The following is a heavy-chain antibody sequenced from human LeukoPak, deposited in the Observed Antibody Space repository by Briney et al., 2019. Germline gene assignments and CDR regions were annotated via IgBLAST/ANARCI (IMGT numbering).Heavy chain of an antibody. V-gene: IGHV1-69*05. D-gene: IGHD6-6*01. Sequence: GASVKVSYKASGGTFSSYAISWVRQAPGQGLEWMGGIIPIFGTANYAQKFQGRVTITTDESTSTAYMELSSLRSEDTAVYYCARARYSSSPLRGYYYYMDVWGKGTTVTVSS. CDR1: GGTFSSYA. CDR3: ARARYSSSPLRGYYYYMDV. CDR2: IIPIFGTA. J-gene: IGHJ6*03.